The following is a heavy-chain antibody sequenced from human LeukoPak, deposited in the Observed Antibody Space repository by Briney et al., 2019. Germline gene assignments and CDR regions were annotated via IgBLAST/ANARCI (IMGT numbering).Heavy chain of an antibody. CDR3: ARSQVTIFGVVIPQGFDP. J-gene: IGHJ5*02. D-gene: IGHD3-3*01. Sequence: GGSLRLSCAASGFTFSSYRMHWVRQAPGKGLVWVSRINSDGSSTSYADSVKGRFTISRDNAKNTLYLQMNSLRAEDTAVYYCARSQVTIFGVVIPQGFDPWGQGTLVTVSS. V-gene: IGHV3-74*01. CDR1: GFTFSSYR. CDR2: INSDGSST.